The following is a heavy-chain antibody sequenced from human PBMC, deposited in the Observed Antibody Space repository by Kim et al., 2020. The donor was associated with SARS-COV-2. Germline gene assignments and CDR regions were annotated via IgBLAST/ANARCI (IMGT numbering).Heavy chain of an antibody. Sequence: GSLRLSCAASGFTFSTYSMNWVRQAPGKGLEWVSSISSSSSYIYYADSVKGRFTISRDNAKNSLYLQMNSLRAEDTAVYYCARKKSSVWVFDYWGQGTLVTVSS. CDR3: ARKKSSVWVFDY. CDR1: GFTFSTYS. V-gene: IGHV3-21*01. CDR2: ISSSSSYI. D-gene: IGHD3-16*01. J-gene: IGHJ4*02.